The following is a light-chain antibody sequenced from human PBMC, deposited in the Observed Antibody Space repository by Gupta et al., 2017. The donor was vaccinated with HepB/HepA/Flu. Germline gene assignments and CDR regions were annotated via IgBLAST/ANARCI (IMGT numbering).Light chain of an antibody. J-gene: IGKJ5*01. V-gene: IGKV3-20*01. Sequence: IVSTQSPGTLSLSPGERATLSCRASQSVSSSYLAWYQQKPGQAPRLLIYGASSRATGIPDRFSGSGSGTDFTLTISRLEPEDFAVYYCLQDGSSSLTFGEGTRVEMK. CDR1: QSVSSSY. CDR3: LQDGSSSLT. CDR2: GAS.